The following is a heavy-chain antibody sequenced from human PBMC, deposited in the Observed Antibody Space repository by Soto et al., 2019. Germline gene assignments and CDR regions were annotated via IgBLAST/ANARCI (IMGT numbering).Heavy chain of an antibody. CDR1: GGSITSISYY. J-gene: IGHJ4*02. Sequence: PSETLSLTCTVSGGSITSISYYWAWIRQSPGKGLEWIGSMYYSGSSYYNPSLKSRVTISVDTSKNQFSLRLSSVTAADTAVYYCASDLWSGYTLGHYYFDNWGQGSLVTVSS. V-gene: IGHV4-39*01. D-gene: IGHD3-3*01. CDR2: MYYSGSS. CDR3: ASDLWSGYTLGHYYFDN.